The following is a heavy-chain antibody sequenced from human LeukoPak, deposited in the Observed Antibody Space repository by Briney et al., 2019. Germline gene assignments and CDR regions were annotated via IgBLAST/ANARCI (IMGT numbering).Heavy chain of an antibody. CDR1: GGTFNNSA. CDR3: ARDSSSKNFDY. J-gene: IGHJ4*02. D-gene: IGHD6-6*01. Sequence: EASAKVSCKISGGTFNNSAISWVRQAPGQGLEWLGGIMPLFGTAGYAQKFQGRVTITKDESTRTVYLELTSLASDDTAVYYCARDSSSKNFDYWGQGTLVTVSS. CDR2: IMPLFGTA. V-gene: IGHV1-69*05.